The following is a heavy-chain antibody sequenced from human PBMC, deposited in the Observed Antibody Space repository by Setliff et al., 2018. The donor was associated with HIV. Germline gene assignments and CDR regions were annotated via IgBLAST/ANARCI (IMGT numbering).Heavy chain of an antibody. J-gene: IGHJ3*02. D-gene: IGHD2-2*03. CDR2: ISGSGGST. Sequence: GESLKISCAASGFTFSSYASGWVRQAPGKGLERVSAISGSGGSTYYADSVKGRFTISSDNSKNTLYLQMNSLRAEDTAVYYCAKDLDIVVVPAAPDSLDIWGQGTMVTVSS. V-gene: IGHV3-23*01. CDR1: GFTFSSYA. CDR3: AKDLDIVVVPAAPDSLDI.